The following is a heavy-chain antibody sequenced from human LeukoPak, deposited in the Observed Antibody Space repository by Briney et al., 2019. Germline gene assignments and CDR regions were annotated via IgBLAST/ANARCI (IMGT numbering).Heavy chain of an antibody. CDR1: XXSISXGDYY. Sequence: TXXXXXXSISXGDYYXSWXXQXPGKGLXXXXXIYYSGSTYYNPSLKSRVTISVDTSKNQFSLKLSSVTAADTAVYYCARDFPPGATGYWYFDLWGRGTLVTVSS. J-gene: IGHJ2*01. CDR2: IYYSGST. V-gene: IGHV4-30-4*01. D-gene: IGHD3-10*01. CDR3: ARDFPPGATGYWYFDL.